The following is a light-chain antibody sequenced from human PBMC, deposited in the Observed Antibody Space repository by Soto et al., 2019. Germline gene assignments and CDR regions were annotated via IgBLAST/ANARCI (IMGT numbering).Light chain of an antibody. CDR1: QGISSY. Sequence: DIQMTQSPSSVSASVGDRVTITCRASQGISSYLAWYQQKPGKAPKLLIYAASSLQSGVPSRFSGSGSGTDFTLTISSLQPEDFATYYCQQANSFPFTFGPGTEVDIK. CDR3: QQANSFPFT. CDR2: AAS. J-gene: IGKJ3*01. V-gene: IGKV1-12*01.